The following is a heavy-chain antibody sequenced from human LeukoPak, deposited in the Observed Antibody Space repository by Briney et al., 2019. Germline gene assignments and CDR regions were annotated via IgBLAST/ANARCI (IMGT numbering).Heavy chain of an antibody. CDR2: IWYDGSNK. CDR1: GFTFSSYG. D-gene: IGHD7-27*01. Sequence: GRSLRLSCAASGFTFSSYGMHWVRQAPGKGLEWVAVIWYDGSNKYYANSVKGRFTISRDNSKNTLYLQMNSLRADDTAVYYCGNPWGSGWYFDLWGRGTLVTVSS. J-gene: IGHJ2*01. CDR3: GNPWGSGWYFDL. V-gene: IGHV3-33*01.